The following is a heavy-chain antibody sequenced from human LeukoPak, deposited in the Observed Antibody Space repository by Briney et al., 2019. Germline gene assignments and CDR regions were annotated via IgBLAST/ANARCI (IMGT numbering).Heavy chain of an antibody. CDR1: GDSIDSYF. Sequence: SETLSLTCTLSGDSIDSYFMTWIRQPRGKRPEWIGYMYTSGPANYNPSLKGRVTISGDTSTNVFSLNVMSVTAADTAIYYCAALPYTTACREYWGQGTLVTVSS. V-gene: IGHV4-59*13. D-gene: IGHD3-16*01. J-gene: IGHJ4*02. CDR3: AALPYTTACREY. CDR2: MYTSGPA.